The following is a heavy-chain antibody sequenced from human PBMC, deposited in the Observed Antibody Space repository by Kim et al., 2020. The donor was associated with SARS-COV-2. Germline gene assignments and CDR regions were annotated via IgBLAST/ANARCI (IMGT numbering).Heavy chain of an antibody. D-gene: IGHD6-6*01. J-gene: IGHJ4*02. CDR3: ARVGGGLYSSSSVIVDY. V-gene: IGHV4-34*01. Sequence: SETLSLTCAVYGGSFSGYYWSWIRQPPGKGLEWIGEINHSGSTNYNPSLKSRVTISVDTSKNQFSLKLSSVTAADTAVYYCARVGGGLYSSSSVIVDYWGQGTLVTVSS. CDR1: GGSFSGYY. CDR2: INHSGST.